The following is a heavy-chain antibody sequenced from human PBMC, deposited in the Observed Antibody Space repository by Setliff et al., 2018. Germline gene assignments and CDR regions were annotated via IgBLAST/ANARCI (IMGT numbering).Heavy chain of an antibody. CDR1: GGSMKNNY. Sequence: SETLSLTCTVSGGSMKNNYWTWIRQPPGKRLEWIGYIYYSGTTNYNPSLKSRVTISVDTSKNQFSLRLSSATATDTAVYYCTGGSQWLPSNWGQGTLVTVSS. J-gene: IGHJ4*02. V-gene: IGHV4-59*12. CDR3: TGGSQWLPSN. D-gene: IGHD6-19*01. CDR2: IYYSGTT.